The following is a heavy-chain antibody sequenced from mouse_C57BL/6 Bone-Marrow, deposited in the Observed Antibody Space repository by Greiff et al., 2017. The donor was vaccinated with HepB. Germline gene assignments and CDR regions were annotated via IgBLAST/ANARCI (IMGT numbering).Heavy chain of an antibody. D-gene: IGHD2-3*01. CDR2: IWRGGST. CDR1: GFSLTSYG. CDR3: AKNDDGSYYAMDY. Sequence: QVHVKQSGPGLVQPSQSLSITCTVSGFSLTSYGVHWVRQSPGKGLEWLGVIWRGGSTDYNAAFMSRLSITKDNSKSQVFFKMNSLQADDTAIYYCAKNDDGSYYAMDYWGQGTSVTVSS. V-gene: IGHV2-5*01. J-gene: IGHJ4*01.